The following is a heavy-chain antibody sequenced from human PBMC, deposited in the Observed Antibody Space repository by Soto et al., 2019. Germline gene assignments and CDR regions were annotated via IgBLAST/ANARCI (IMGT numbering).Heavy chain of an antibody. D-gene: IGHD3-10*01. CDR1: GVTFSNYA. Sequence: GGSLRLSCTVSGVTFSNYAMNWVRQAPGKGLEWVSSLSGSGGTTYYADSVKGRFIISRDNSKNTLYLLMNSLRAEDTALYYCAKQRADYGSGADTFYFDSWGQGALVTV. CDR2: LSGSGGTT. CDR3: AKQRADYGSGADTFYFDS. V-gene: IGHV3-23*01. J-gene: IGHJ4*02.